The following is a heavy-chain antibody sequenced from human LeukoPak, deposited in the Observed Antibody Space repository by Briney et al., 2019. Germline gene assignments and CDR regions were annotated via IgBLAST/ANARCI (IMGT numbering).Heavy chain of an antibody. CDR1: GGTFSSYA. CDR3: ARVKTGSGWYGDY. CDR2: IIPIFGTA. Sequence: GASVKVSCKASGGTFSSYAISWVRQAPGQGLEWMGGIIPIFGTANYAQKLQGRVTMTTDTSTSTAYMELRSLRSDDTAVYYCARVKTGSGWYGDYWGQGTLVTVSS. D-gene: IGHD6-19*01. J-gene: IGHJ4*02. V-gene: IGHV1-69*05.